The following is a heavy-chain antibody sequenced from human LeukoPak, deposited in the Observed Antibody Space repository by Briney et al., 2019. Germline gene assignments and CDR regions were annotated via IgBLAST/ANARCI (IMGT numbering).Heavy chain of an antibody. Sequence: GGSLRLSCAASGFTFSDYYMSWIRQAPGRGLERLSYISPSGSTIYEADSMKGRFTISRDNARNSLFLQMNSLRAEDTAVYYCAREKKRGYSGYDYWGQGTLVTVSS. CDR1: GFTFSDYY. CDR2: ISPSGSTI. J-gene: IGHJ4*02. CDR3: AREKKRGYSGYDY. D-gene: IGHD5-12*01. V-gene: IGHV3-11*01.